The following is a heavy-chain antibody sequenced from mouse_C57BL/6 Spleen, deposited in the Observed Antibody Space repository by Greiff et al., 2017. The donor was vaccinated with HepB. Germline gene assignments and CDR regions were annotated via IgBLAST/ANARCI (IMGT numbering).Heavy chain of an antibody. Sequence: EVKLQESGPVLVKPGASVKMSCKASGYTFTDYYMNWVKQSHGKSLEWIGVINPYNGGTSYNQKSKGKATLTVDKSSSTAYMELNSLTSEDSAVYYCARSLSLTGHWYFDVWGTGTTVTVSS. CDR3: ARSLSLTGHWYFDV. V-gene: IGHV1-19*01. CDR2: INPYNGGT. J-gene: IGHJ1*03. D-gene: IGHD4-1*01. CDR1: GYTFTDYY.